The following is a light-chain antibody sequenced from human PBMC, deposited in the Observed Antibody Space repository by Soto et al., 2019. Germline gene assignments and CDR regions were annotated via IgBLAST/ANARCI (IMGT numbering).Light chain of an antibody. CDR3: QKYGGAPWT. V-gene: IGKV1-27*01. CDR2: SAI. J-gene: IGKJ1*01. CDR1: EDISIF. Sequence: DLQMTQSPSSLSASVGDSVTITCRASEDISIFLAWYQQRPGKPPNLLIYSAIALHSGVPSRFSGSGAGTLFALTINGLQPEDVGTYYCQKYGGAPWTFGQGTKVEL.